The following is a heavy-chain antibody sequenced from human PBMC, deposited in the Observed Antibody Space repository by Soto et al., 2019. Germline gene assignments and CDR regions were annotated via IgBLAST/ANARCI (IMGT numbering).Heavy chain of an antibody. CDR2: IYYSGST. J-gene: IGHJ4*02. Sequence: SETLSLTCTVSGGSISSSSYYWGWIRQPPGKGLEWIGSIYYSGSTYYNPSLKSRVTISVDTSKNQFSLKLSSVTAADTAVYYCARHPYCTNGVCYLPYYYDYWGQGTLVTVSS. V-gene: IGHV4-39*01. CDR1: GGSISSSSYY. D-gene: IGHD2-8*01. CDR3: ARHPYCTNGVCYLPYYYDY.